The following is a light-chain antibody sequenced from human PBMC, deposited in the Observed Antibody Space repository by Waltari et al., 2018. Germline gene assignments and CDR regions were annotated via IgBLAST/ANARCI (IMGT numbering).Light chain of an antibody. CDR2: EDT. Sequence: SYELTQPPSVSVSPGQTARITCSGHDLPRQSAYWVQQKSGQAPRLVIFEDTKRPSGIPERFSGASSGTVATLTITGAQVDDEADYYCYSSDSTGLRVFGGGTTVVVL. V-gene: IGLV3-10*01. J-gene: IGLJ1*01. CDR3: YSSDSTGLRV. CDR1: DLPRQS.